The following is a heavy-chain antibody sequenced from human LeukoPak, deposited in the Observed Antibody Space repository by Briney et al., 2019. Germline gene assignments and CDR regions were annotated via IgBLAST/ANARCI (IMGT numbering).Heavy chain of an antibody. Sequence: GGSLRLSCAASGFTFSDHYMSWIRQAPGKGLEWVSYISSSGSTIYYADSVKGRFTISRDNAKNSLHLQMNSLRAEDTAVYYCARIYYDILTGTLFYLDYWGQGTLVTVSS. CDR2: ISSSGSTI. CDR3: ARIYYDILTGTLFYLDY. V-gene: IGHV3-11*01. J-gene: IGHJ4*02. D-gene: IGHD3-9*01. CDR1: GFTFSDHY.